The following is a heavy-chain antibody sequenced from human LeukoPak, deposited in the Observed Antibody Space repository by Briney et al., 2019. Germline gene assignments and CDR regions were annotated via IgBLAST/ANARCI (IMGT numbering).Heavy chain of an antibody. D-gene: IGHD1-1*01. CDR3: ARGDSFDLEVFDY. Sequence: PGRSLRLSCAASGFTFSSYAMHWVRQAPGKGLEWVADISYDGSNKYYADSVKGRFTISRDNSKNTLYLQMNSLRAEDTAVYYCARGDSFDLEVFDYWGQGTLVTVSS. CDR2: ISYDGSNK. CDR1: GFTFSSYA. V-gene: IGHV3-30-3*01. J-gene: IGHJ4*02.